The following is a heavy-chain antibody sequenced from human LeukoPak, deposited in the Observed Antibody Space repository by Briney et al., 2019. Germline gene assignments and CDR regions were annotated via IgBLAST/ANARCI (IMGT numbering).Heavy chain of an antibody. D-gene: IGHD2-15*01. Sequence: GESLKISCKGSGYSFTSYWIGWLRQMPGKGLEWMGIIYPGDSDTRYSPSFQGQVTISADKSISTAYLQWRSLQAPDTAMYYCARGGSYCSGGSCYSGYNWFDPWGQGTLVTVSS. CDR1: GYSFTSYW. J-gene: IGHJ5*02. V-gene: IGHV5-51*01. CDR2: IYPGDSDT. CDR3: ARGGSYCSGGSCYSGYNWFDP.